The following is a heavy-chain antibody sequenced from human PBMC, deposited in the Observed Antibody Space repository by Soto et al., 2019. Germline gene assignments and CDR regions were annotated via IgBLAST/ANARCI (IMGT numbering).Heavy chain of an antibody. CDR2: IWYDGSNK. D-gene: IGHD3-16*01. V-gene: IGHV3-33*08. Sequence: QVQLVESGGGVVQPGRSLRLSCAASGFTFSSYGMHWVRQAPGKGLEWVAVIWYDGSNKYYADSVKGRFTISRDNSKNTLYLQMNSRRAEDTAVYYCARDGGTAFYGMDVWGQGTTVTVSS. CDR3: ARDGGTAFYGMDV. J-gene: IGHJ6*02. CDR1: GFTFSSYG.